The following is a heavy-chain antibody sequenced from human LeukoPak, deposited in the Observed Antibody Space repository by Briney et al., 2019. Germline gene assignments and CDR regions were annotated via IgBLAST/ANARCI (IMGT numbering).Heavy chain of an antibody. J-gene: IGHJ6*02. CDR2: INWKSDII. CDR1: GFIFVEYA. V-gene: IGHV3-9*01. CDR3: TNLAGAVGEDV. D-gene: IGHD4-17*01. Sequence: GGSLRLSCEASGFIFVEYAMHWVRQVPGKGLEWVSGINWKSDIIGYADSVKGRFTISRDNAKNSLYLQMNNLRVEDTALYYCTNLAGAVGEDVWGQGTTVTVSS.